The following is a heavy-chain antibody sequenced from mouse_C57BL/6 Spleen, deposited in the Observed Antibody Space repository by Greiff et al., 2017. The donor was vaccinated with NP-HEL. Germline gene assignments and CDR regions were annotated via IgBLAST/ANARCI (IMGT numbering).Heavy chain of an antibody. CDR3: ARERIYYYGSSSMDY. V-gene: IGHV1-64*01. Sequence: VQLQQSGAELVKPGASVKLSCKASGYTFTSYWMHWVKQRPGQGLEWIGMIHPNSGSTNYNEKFKSKATLTVDKSSSTAYMQLSSLTSEDSAVYYCARERIYYYGSSSMDYWGQGTSVTVSS. CDR1: GYTFTSYW. D-gene: IGHD1-1*01. J-gene: IGHJ4*01. CDR2: IHPNSGST.